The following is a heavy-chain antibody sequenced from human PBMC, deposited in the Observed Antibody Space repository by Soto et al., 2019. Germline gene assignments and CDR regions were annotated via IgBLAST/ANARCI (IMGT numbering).Heavy chain of an antibody. J-gene: IGHJ4*02. CDR2: IYYSGST. CDR1: GGSISSGDYY. D-gene: IGHD3-10*01. V-gene: IGHV4-30-4*01. Sequence: QVQLQESGPGLVKPSQTLSLTCTVSGGSISSGDYYWSWIRQPPGKGLEWIGYIYYSGSTYYNPSLKSRVTITVDTSKNQFSLKLSSVTAADTAVYYCARESSPHYYGSGSQFVGPDYWGQGTLVTVSS. CDR3: ARESSPHYYGSGSQFVGPDY.